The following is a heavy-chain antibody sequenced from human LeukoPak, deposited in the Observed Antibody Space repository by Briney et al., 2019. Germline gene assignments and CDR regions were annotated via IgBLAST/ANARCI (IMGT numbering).Heavy chain of an antibody. J-gene: IGHJ4*02. V-gene: IGHV3-21*01. CDR1: GFTFSSYS. Sequence: GGSLRLSCAASGFTFSSYSMNWVRQAPGKGLEWVSFISSSSSYIYYADSVKGRFTISRDNAKNSLYLQMNSLRAEDTAVYYCARDLGYSYGTLYFDYWGQGTLVTVSS. CDR2: ISSSSSYI. CDR3: ARDLGYSYGTLYFDY. D-gene: IGHD5-18*01.